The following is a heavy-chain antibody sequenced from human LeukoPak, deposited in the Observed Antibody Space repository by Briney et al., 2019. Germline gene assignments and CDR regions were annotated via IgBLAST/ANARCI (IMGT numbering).Heavy chain of an antibody. V-gene: IGHV3-53*04. CDR2: LYSGSAT. J-gene: IGHJ6*02. CDR3: ARGRGRSEIRHGDMLYYYYAMDV. D-gene: IGHD2-21*02. Sequence: GGSLRLSCAASGFTVSSNFMSWVRLAPGKGLEWVAILYSGSATYYPDFVKGRFTIARHNSKNTLYLEMNSLSPEDTAVYYCARGRGRSEIRHGDMLYYYYAMDVWGQGTTVTVSS. CDR1: GFTVSSNF.